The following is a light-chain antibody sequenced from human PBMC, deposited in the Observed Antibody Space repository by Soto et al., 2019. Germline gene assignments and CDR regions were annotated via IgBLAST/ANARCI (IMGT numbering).Light chain of an antibody. J-gene: IGKJ4*01. V-gene: IGKV1-5*01. Sequence: DIQMTQSPSTLSASVGDRVTITCRASQSINSWLSWYQQSPGKAPKLLIYHASTLASGVPSRFSGSGSGTEFTLTISSLQPDDFATYYCQEYVYYSTFGGGTKVEIK. CDR2: HAS. CDR3: QEYVYYST. CDR1: QSINSW.